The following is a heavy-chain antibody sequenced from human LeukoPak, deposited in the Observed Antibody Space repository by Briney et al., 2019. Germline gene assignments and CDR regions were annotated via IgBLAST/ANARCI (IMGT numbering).Heavy chain of an antibody. CDR2: INPNSGGT. D-gene: IGHD2-8*01. J-gene: IGHJ6*02. CDR1: GYTFTGYY. CDR3: ARLRNCTISCLFMDV. Sequence: GASVKVSCKASGYTFTGYYMHWVRQAPGQGLEWMGRINPNSGGTNYAQKFQGRVTMTRDTSISTAYMELSRLRSDDTAVYYCARLRNCTISCLFMDVWGQGTTVTVSS. V-gene: IGHV1-2*06.